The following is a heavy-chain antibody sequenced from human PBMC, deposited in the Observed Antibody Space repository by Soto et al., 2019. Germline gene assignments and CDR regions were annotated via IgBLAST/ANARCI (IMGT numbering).Heavy chain of an antibody. Sequence: EVQLVESGGGLVQPGGSLRLSCAASGFTFSSYWMHWVRQAPGKGLVWVSRINSDGSSTSYADSVKGRFTISRDNAKNTLYLQMNSLGAEDTAVYYCARSYRGGYYDSSGLNLWGQGTLVTVSS. D-gene: IGHD3-22*01. CDR1: GFTFSSYW. CDR2: INSDGSST. CDR3: ARSYRGGYYDSSGLNL. J-gene: IGHJ5*02. V-gene: IGHV3-74*01.